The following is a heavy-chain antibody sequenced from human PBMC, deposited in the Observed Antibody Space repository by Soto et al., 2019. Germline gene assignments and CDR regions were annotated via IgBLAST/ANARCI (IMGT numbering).Heavy chain of an antibody. CDR2: INHSGST. Sequence: PSETLSLTCTVSGGSISSSSYYWGWIRQPPGKGLEWIGEINHSGSTNYNPSLKSRVTISVDTSKNQFSLKLSSVTAADTAVYYCARGRPIPHYYGSRSYDVDYWGQGTLVTVSS. V-gene: IGHV4-39*07. CDR1: GGSISSSSYY. D-gene: IGHD3-10*01. CDR3: ARGRPIPHYYGSRSYDVDY. J-gene: IGHJ4*02.